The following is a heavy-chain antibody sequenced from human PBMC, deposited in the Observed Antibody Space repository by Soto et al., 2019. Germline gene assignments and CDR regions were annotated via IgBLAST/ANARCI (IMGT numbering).Heavy chain of an antibody. CDR1: GFTFSSYW. V-gene: IGHV3-74*01. CDR2: INSDGSST. Sequence: GGSLRLSCAASGFTFSSYWMHWVRQAPGKGLVWVSRINSDGSSTTCADSVKGRFTISRDNAKNTLYLQMNSLRAEDTAVYYCARDRFKSGSYISDRLDVWGQGTTVTVSS. CDR3: ARDRFKSGSYISDRLDV. D-gene: IGHD1-26*01. J-gene: IGHJ6*02.